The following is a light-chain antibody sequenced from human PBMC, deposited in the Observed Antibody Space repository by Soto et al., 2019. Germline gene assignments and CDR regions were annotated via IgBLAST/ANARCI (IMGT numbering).Light chain of an antibody. V-gene: IGKV3-20*01. CDR1: QSVSRNY. J-gene: IGKJ4*01. CDR3: QQYGSSPPGLT. CDR2: GAS. Sequence: EIVLTQSPGTLSLSPGERATLSCRASQSVSRNYLAWYQQKPGQAPRLLIYGASSRATGIPDRFSGSGSGTDFTLTISRLEPEDFAVYYCQQYGSSPPGLTFGGGTKVEIK.